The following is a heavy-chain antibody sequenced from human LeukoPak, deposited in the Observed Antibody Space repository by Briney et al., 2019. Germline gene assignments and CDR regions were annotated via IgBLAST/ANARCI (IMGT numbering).Heavy chain of an antibody. CDR2: IYYSGST. CDR3: ARVGMVRGAQTFDY. J-gene: IGHJ4*02. V-gene: IGHV4-39*07. D-gene: IGHD3-10*01. Sequence: SETLSLTCTVSGGSISSSSYYWGWIRQPPGKGLEWIGSIYYSGSTYYNPSLKSRVTISVDTSKNQFSLKLSSVTAADTAVYYCARVGMVRGAQTFDYWGQGTLVTVSS. CDR1: GGSISSSSYY.